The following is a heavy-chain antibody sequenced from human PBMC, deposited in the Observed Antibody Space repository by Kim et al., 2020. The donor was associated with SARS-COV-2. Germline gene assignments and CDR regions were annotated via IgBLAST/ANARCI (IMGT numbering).Heavy chain of an antibody. CDR2: ITGDGGTT. D-gene: IGHD3-22*01. CDR1: GFIFDDYA. Sequence: GGSQRLSCAASGFIFDDYAMHWVRQAPGKGLEWVSLITGDGGTTYYADSVKGRFTISRDNSKNSLYLQMNSLRTEDTALYYCAKDRRDSSGYFSDYWGQGPLVTVSS. CDR3: AKDRRDSSGYFSDY. J-gene: IGHJ4*02. V-gene: IGHV3-43*02.